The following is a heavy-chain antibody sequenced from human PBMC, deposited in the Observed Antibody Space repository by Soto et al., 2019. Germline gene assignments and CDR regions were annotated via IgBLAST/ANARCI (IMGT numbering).Heavy chain of an antibody. J-gene: IGHJ5*02. CDR1: GFTFSSYA. D-gene: IGHD6-6*01. Sequence: GGSLRLSCAASGFTFSSYAMSWVRQAPGKGLEWVSGMSGSGGETYYAGSVKGRFTISRDHSRNTLYLQMNSLRAEDTAVYYCAKASSDSSSYNWFDPWGQGTLVTVSS. CDR2: MSGSGGET. V-gene: IGHV3-23*01. CDR3: AKASSDSSSYNWFDP.